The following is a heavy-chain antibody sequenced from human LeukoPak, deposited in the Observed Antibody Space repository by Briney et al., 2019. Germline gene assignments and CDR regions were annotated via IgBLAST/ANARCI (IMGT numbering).Heavy chain of an antibody. CDR1: GYTVTSYY. CDR2: LNPSGGST. Sequence: ASVKVSCKASGYTVTSYYMHWVRQAPGQGLEWMGILNPSGGSTSYAQKFQGRATLTRATSTSTVYMELSSLRSEDTAVYYCARRVDGYNYPDYYFDYWGQGTLVTVSS. D-gene: IGHD5-24*01. J-gene: IGHJ4*02. CDR3: ARRVDGYNYPDYYFDY. V-gene: IGHV1-46*01.